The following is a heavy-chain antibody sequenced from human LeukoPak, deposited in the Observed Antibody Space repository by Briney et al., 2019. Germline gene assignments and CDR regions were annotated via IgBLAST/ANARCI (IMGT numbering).Heavy chain of an antibody. V-gene: IGHV3-48*01. CDR2: ISSSSSTI. CDR1: GFTFRSYS. CDR3: ARDSSGWHNYYYYGMDV. J-gene: IGHJ6*02. D-gene: IGHD6-19*01. Sequence: PGGSLRLSCAASGFTFRSYSMNWVRQAPGKGLEWVSYISSSSSTIYYADSVKGRFTISRDSAKNSLYLQMNSLRAEDTAVYYCARDSSGWHNYYYYGMDVWGQGTTVTVSS.